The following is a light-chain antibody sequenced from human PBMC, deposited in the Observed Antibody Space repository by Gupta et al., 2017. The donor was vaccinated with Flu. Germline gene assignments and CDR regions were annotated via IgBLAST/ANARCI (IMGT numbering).Light chain of an antibody. CDR3: QSSDTSRTGWV. Sequence: QSVLTQPPSVSGAPGQRVTISCTGTRSNIGTGSGVHWYQQFPGTVPNLLIHCDTNRLSGVPDRFSGSTSGTSASLVITGLQAEDEADYYCQSSDTSRTGWVFGGGTKLTVL. J-gene: IGLJ3*02. CDR2: CDT. CDR1: RSNIGTGSG. V-gene: IGLV1-40*01.